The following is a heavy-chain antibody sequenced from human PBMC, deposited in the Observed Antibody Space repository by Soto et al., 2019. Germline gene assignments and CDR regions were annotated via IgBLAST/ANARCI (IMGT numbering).Heavy chain of an antibody. Sequence: EVQLVESGGGLIQPGGSLRLSCAASGFALSDNWMHWVRQAPGKGLMWVSRINTDGKSTNYADSVKGRFTISRDIGKNTLFLQMNDLRAEDTAVYYCARGNSPRTYCSGGSCYYIDFWGQGTLVAVSS. D-gene: IGHD2-15*01. V-gene: IGHV3-74*01. CDR2: INTDGKST. J-gene: IGHJ4*02. CDR3: ARGNSPRTYCSGGSCYYIDF. CDR1: GFALSDNW.